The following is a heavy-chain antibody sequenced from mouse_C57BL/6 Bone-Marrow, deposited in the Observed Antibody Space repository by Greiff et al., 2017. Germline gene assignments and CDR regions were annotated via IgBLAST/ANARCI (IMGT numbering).Heavy chain of an antibody. CDR3: AISDYYGSSFYAMDY. CDR1: GYTFTSYW. CDR2: IQPSDSDT. V-gene: IGHV1-74*01. J-gene: IGHJ4*01. D-gene: IGHD1-1*01. Sequence: VQLQQPGAELVKPGASVKVSCKASGYTFTSYWMHWVKQRPGQGLEWIGRIQPSDSDTTYNQKFKGKATLTVDKSSSTAYMQLSSLTSEDAAVYYFAISDYYGSSFYAMDYWGQGTSVTVSS.